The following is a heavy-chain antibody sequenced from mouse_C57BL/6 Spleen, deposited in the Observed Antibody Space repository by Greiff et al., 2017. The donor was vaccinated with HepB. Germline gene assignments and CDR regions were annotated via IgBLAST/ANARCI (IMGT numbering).Heavy chain of an antibody. CDR2: IYPRDGST. CDR1: GYTFTDHT. J-gene: IGHJ3*01. V-gene: IGHV1-78*01. Sequence: VQLQQSDAELVKPGASVKISCKVSGYTFTDHTIHWMKQRPEQGLEWIGYIYPRDGSTKYNEKFKGKATLTADESSSTAYMQLNSLTSEDSAVYFCARRNPIYYDYPWFAYWGQGTLVTVSA. CDR3: ARRNPIYYDYPWFAY. D-gene: IGHD2-4*01.